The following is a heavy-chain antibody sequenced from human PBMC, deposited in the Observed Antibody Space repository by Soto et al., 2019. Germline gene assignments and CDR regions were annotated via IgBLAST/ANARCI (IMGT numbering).Heavy chain of an antibody. CDR1: GGTISGFY. V-gene: IGHV4-59*01. Sequence: SETLSLTCTVSGGTISGFYWSWIRQPPGKGLEWIGYVYSSGSTSYNPSPKSRVTISVDTSKNQFSLKLSSVTAADTAVYYSARTLHSYGPLLAYWGQGTLVPVSS. D-gene: IGHD5-18*01. J-gene: IGHJ4*02. CDR3: ARTLHSYGPLLAY. CDR2: VYSSGST.